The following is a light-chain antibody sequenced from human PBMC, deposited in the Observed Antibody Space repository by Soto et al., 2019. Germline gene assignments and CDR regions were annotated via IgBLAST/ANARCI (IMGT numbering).Light chain of an antibody. J-gene: IGKJ2*01. CDR3: QQRSDWLWT. CDR2: DAS. V-gene: IGKV3-11*01. Sequence: EIVLTQSPATLSLSPGERATLSCRASQSFSSYLAWYQQKPGQAPRLLIYDASNRATGIPARFSGSGSGTDFTLTISSLEPEDFAVYFCQQRSDWLWTFGQGTKLEIK. CDR1: QSFSSY.